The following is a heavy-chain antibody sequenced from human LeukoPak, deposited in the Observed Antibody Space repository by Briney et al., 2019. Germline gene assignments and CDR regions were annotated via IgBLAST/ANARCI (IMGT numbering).Heavy chain of an antibody. Sequence: PSETLSLTCAVYGGSFSGYYWSWIRQPPGKGLEWIGEINHSGSTNYNPSLKSRVTISVDTSKNQFSLKLSSVTAADTAVYHCARTQAVAATGRYFDLWGRGTLVTVSS. CDR2: INHSGST. V-gene: IGHV4-34*01. CDR1: GGSFSGYY. CDR3: ARTQAVAATGRYFDL. D-gene: IGHD6-19*01. J-gene: IGHJ2*01.